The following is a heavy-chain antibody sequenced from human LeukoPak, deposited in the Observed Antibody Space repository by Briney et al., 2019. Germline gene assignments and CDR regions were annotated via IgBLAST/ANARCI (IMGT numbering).Heavy chain of an antibody. CDR1: GFIFSSYA. D-gene: IGHD6-13*01. CDR2: ISESGGST. CDR3: AKDRGSSWYGTSDY. J-gene: IGHJ4*02. Sequence: GGSLRLPCAASGFIFSSYAMSWVRQTPGKGLGWVSRISESGGSTYYADSVKGRFTISRDNSKNTLYLQMNSLRAEDTAVYYCAKDRGSSWYGTSDYWGQGTLVTASS. V-gene: IGHV3-23*01.